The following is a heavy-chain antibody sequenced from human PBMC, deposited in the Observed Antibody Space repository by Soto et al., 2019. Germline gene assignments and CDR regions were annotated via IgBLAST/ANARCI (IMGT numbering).Heavy chain of an antibody. D-gene: IGHD1-20*01. Sequence: PGESLKISCKGSGYNFANYWIPWVRQMPREGLEWVGIIHPGDSDTRYSPPFQGQVTISADKSISTAYLQWTSLKASDTAMYYCVRPLDNLNAFDYWGQGTLVTVSS. CDR3: VRPLDNLNAFDY. CDR1: GYNFANYW. V-gene: IGHV5-51*01. CDR2: IHPGDSDT. J-gene: IGHJ4*02.